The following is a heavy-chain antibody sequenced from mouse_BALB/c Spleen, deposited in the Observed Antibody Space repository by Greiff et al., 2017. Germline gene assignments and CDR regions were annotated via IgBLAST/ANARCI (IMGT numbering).Heavy chain of an antibody. CDR1: GYSFTDYN. V-gene: IGHV1S135*01. CDR2: IDPYNGGT. Sequence: EVKLQESGPELVKPGASVKVSCKASGYSFTDYNMYWVKQSHGKSLEWIGYIDPYNGGTSYNQKFKGKATLTVDKSSSTAFMHLNSLTSEDSAVYYCARTNYYYGSSYWYFDVWGAGTTVTVSS. CDR3: ARTNYYYGSSYWYFDV. D-gene: IGHD1-1*01. J-gene: IGHJ1*01.